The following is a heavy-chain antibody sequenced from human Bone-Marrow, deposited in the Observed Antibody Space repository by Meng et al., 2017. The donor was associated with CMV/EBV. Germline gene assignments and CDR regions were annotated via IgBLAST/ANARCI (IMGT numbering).Heavy chain of an antibody. V-gene: IGHV3-30*04. CDR1: GFTFSSYA. CDR2: ISYDGSNK. Sequence: GESLKISCAVSGFTFSSYAMHWVRQAPGKGLEGVAVISYDGSNKYYADSVKGRFTISRDNSKNTLYLQMNSLRAEDTAVYYCATECGSGYYFDYFDYWGQGTLVTVSS. J-gene: IGHJ4*02. D-gene: IGHD3-22*01. CDR3: ATECGSGYYFDYFDY.